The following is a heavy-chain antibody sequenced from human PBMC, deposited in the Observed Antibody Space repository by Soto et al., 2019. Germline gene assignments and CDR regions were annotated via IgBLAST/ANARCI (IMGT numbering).Heavy chain of an antibody. Sequence: SETLSLTCTVSGGSISSYYWSWIRQPPGKGLEWIGYIYYSGSTNYNPSLKSRVTISVDTSKNQFSLKLSSVTAADTPVYYCARAPRGNYGYPSSFDYWGQGTLVTVSS. V-gene: IGHV4-59*01. D-gene: IGHD3-10*01. CDR3: ARAPRGNYGYPSSFDY. J-gene: IGHJ4*02. CDR2: IYYSGST. CDR1: GGSISSYY.